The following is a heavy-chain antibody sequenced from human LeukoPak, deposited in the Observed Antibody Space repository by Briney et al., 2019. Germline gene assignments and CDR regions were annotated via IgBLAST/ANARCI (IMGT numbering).Heavy chain of an antibody. V-gene: IGHV3-9*01. CDR1: GFIFDDYA. D-gene: IGHD5-18*01. CDR2: ITWNSGFI. Sequence: TGGSLRLSCAASGFIFDDYAMHWVRQAPGKGLEWVSGITWNSGFISYADSVKGRFTISRDNAKNSLYLQMNSLRAEDTAVYYCAKLSGVQLWSDYWGQGTLVTVSS. CDR3: AKLSGVQLWSDY. J-gene: IGHJ4*02.